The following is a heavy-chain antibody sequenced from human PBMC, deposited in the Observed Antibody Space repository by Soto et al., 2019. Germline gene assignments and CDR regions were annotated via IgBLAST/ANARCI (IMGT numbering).Heavy chain of an antibody. CDR1: GFTFSTDS. V-gene: IGHV3-48*01. Sequence: EVQLAESGGGLVQPGGSLRLSCGASGFTFSTDSMKWVRQVPGKGLEWVAYISSSGKITYYADPKKGRFTISRENVKNSLYLQMDSLRAADTAVYYCARDKAGTIDAFDIWGQGTMVTVSS. D-gene: IGHD6-19*01. CDR2: ISSSGKIT. J-gene: IGHJ3*02. CDR3: ARDKAGTIDAFDI.